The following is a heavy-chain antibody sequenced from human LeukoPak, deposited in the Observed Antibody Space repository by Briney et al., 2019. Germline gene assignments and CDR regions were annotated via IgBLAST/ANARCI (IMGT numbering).Heavy chain of an antibody. J-gene: IGHJ4*02. D-gene: IGHD3-22*01. CDR2: IYYSGGT. CDR1: GGSISSSSYY. CDR3: ARKANYYDSSGSFDY. V-gene: IGHV4-39*07. Sequence: PSETLSLTCTVSGGSISSSSYYWGWIRLPPGKGLEWIGSIYYSGGTYYNPSLKSRVTISVDTSKNQFSLKLSSVTAADTAVYYCARKANYYDSSGSFDYWGQGTLVTVSS.